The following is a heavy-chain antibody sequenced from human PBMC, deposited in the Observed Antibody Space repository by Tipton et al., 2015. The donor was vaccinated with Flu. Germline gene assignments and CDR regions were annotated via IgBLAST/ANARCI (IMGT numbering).Heavy chain of an antibody. J-gene: IGHJ4*02. V-gene: IGHV4-61*01. CDR1: GGSVSSGSYY. D-gene: IGHD2-15*01. Sequence: GLVKPSETLSLTCTVSGGSVSSGSYYWSWIRQPPGKGLEWIGYIYYTGSTKYSPSLKSRVTVSVDMSKNQFSLKLSSVTAADTAVYYCARMGYCGGGSCYWDYWGQGTLVTVSS. CDR2: IYYTGST. CDR3: ARMGYCGGGSCYWDY.